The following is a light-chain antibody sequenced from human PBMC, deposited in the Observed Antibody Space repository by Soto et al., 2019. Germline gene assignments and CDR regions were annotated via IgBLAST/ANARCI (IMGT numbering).Light chain of an antibody. CDR3: SSYAGSNNYV. CDR2: EVS. V-gene: IGLV2-8*01. Sequence: QPVLTKPPSASGSPGQSVTIFCTGTSSDVGGYNYVSWYQQHPGKAPKLMIYEVSKRPSGVPDRFSGSKSGNTASLTVSGLQAEDEADYYCSSYAGSNNYVFGTGTKVTVL. J-gene: IGLJ1*01. CDR1: SSDVGGYNY.